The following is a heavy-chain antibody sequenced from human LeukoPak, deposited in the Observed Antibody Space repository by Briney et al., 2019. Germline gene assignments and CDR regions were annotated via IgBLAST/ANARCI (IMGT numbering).Heavy chain of an antibody. CDR1: GDSINSNNYY. D-gene: IGHD4-23*01. V-gene: IGHV4-39*01. Sequence: SETLSLTCTVSGDSINSNNYYWGWIRQPPGKGLEWIASICYSGNTYYNPSLKSRVIISIDTSKSQFSLKLSSVTAADTAVYYCARRPRGGNGNWYFDLWGRGTPVTVSS. J-gene: IGHJ2*01. CDR3: ARRPRGGNGNWYFDL. CDR2: ICYSGNT.